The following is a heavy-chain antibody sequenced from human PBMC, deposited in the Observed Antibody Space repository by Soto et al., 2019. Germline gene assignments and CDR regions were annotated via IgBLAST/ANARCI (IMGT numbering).Heavy chain of an antibody. Sequence: QVQLVESGGGVVQPGRSLRLSCVASGFTFSSYGMHWVRQAPGKGLEWVAIISYDGSNTYYADSVKGRFTISRDNSKKMRYLQMNSLRAEDTSVYYCAKEGGLSGSYYISSSYYFDYWGQGTLVTVSS. J-gene: IGHJ4*02. D-gene: IGHD1-26*01. CDR2: ISYDGSNT. CDR1: GFTFSSYG. V-gene: IGHV3-30*18. CDR3: AKEGGLSGSYYISSSYYFDY.